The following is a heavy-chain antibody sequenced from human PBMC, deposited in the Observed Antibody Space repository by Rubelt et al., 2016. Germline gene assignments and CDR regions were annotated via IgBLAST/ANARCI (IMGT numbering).Heavy chain of an antibody. J-gene: IGHJ5*01. V-gene: IGHV4-34*01. D-gene: IGHD6-13*01. CDR2: INHSGST. CDR1: GGSFSGYY. CDR3: ARGAPYSSSWYLSNWFDS. Sequence: QVQLQQWGAGLLKPSETLSLTCAVYGGSFSGYYWSWIRQPPGKGLEWVGDINHSGSTNSNPSLKSRVTISVDMSKNQFSRNLRSMTAADTGFYYWARGAPYSSSWYLSNWFDSWGQGILVTVSS.